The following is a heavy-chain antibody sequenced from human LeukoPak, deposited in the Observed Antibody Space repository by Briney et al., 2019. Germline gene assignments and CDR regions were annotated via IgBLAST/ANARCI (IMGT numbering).Heavy chain of an antibody. V-gene: IGHV1-2*02. CDR2: INPNSGGT. CDR1: GYTFTGYY. D-gene: IGHD3-10*01. CDR3: ARDYYGSGSSFLDY. J-gene: IGHJ4*02. Sequence: ASVKVSCKASGYTFTGYYMHWVRQAPGQGLEWMGWINPNSGGTNYVQKFRGRVTMTRDTSISTAYMELSRLRSDDTAVYYCARDYYGSGSSFLDYWGQGTLVTVSS.